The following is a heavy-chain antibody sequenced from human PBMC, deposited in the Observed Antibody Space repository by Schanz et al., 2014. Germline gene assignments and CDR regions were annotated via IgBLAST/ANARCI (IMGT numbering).Heavy chain of an antibody. Sequence: QVQLQESGPGLVKPSETLSLTCAVSGGSISSTHWWTWVRQSPGKGLEWIAEIHHSGSTRYNPSLKSRVTMSVAESKNQFSLNLNSVTAADTALYYCARAPSSSASYFGSGFDYWGQGTLVTVSS. D-gene: IGHD3-10*01. CDR3: ARAPSSSASYFGSGFDY. CDR2: IHHSGST. J-gene: IGHJ4*02. CDR1: GGSISSTHW. V-gene: IGHV4-4*02.